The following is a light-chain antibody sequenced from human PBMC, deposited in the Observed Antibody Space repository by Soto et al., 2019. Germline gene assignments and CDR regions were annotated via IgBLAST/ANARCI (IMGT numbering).Light chain of an antibody. CDR3: QQTSAFPRT. CDR1: RDISNS. J-gene: IGKJ1*01. Sequence: DIQMTQSPSSVSASVGDRLTLTCRASRDISNSLAWYQQTPGKAPKLLLRGASSLHRGVPSRFSGGGAGTEFTLTISSLQPEDFATYYCQQTSAFPRTFGQGTKV. CDR2: GAS. V-gene: IGKV1-12*01.